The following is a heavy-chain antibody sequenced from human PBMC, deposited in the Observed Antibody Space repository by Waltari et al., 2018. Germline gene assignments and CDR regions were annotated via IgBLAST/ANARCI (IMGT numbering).Heavy chain of an antibody. CDR3: AREKQEYDILTGYYLYYFDY. Sequence: QVQLQESVPGLVKPSETLSLTCTVSGGPISIYYWSWIRQPPGKGLEWIGYIYYSGSTNYNPSLKSRVTISVDTSKNQFSLKLSSVTAADTAVYYCAREKQEYDILTGYYLYYFDYWGQGTLVTVSS. J-gene: IGHJ4*02. CDR2: IYYSGST. V-gene: IGHV4-59*01. D-gene: IGHD3-9*01. CDR1: GGPISIYY.